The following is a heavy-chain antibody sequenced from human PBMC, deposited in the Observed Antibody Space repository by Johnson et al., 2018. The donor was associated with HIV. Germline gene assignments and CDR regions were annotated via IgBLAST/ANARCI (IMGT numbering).Heavy chain of an antibody. D-gene: IGHD4-11*01. CDR3: AKDQNSHRAFDI. Sequence: VQLVESGGGLVQPGESLRLSCAASGFTFSSYWMSWVRQAPGKGLEWVANIKQDGSEMYYVDSVKGRFTISRDNSKNTLFMQLNSLRAEDTAVYYCAKDQNSHRAFDIWGQGTMVTVSS. J-gene: IGHJ3*02. V-gene: IGHV3-7*03. CDR1: GFTFSSYW. CDR2: IKQDGSEM.